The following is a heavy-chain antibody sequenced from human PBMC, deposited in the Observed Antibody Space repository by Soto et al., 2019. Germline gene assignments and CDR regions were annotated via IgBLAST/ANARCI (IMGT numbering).Heavy chain of an antibody. V-gene: IGHV3-33*01. CDR3: ARAPASMVRGVTPDY. D-gene: IGHD3-10*01. CDR1: GFTFSSYG. J-gene: IGHJ4*02. Sequence: GGSLRLSCAASGFTFSSYGMHWVRQAPGKGLEWVAVIWYDGSNKYYADSVKGRFTISRDNSKNTLYLQMNSLRAEDTAVYYCARAPASMVRGVTPDYWGQGTLVTVSS. CDR2: IWYDGSNK.